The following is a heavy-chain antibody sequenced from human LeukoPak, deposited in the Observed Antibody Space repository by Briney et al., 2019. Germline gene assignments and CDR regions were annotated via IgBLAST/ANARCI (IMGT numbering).Heavy chain of an antibody. CDR3: AKVRDLDTVLGRFDN. CDR2: IYRGGTT. V-gene: IGHV3-53*01. J-gene: IGHJ5*02. CDR1: GFTVNTNY. Sequence: PGGSLRLSCAASGFTVNTNYMNWVRQAPGKGLEWVSVIYRGGTTYYADSVKGRFTISRDNSKNTLYLQMNSLRAEDTAVYYCAKVRDLDTVLGRFDNWGQGTLVTVSS. D-gene: IGHD5-18*01.